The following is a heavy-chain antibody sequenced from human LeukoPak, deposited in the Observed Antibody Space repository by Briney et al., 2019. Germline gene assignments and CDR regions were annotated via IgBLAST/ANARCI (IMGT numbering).Heavy chain of an antibody. J-gene: IGHJ4*02. Sequence: GGSLRLSCAASGVTLSPYGMHWVRQAPGKGLEWVAVISYEGGTQHYADSVKGRFIISRDNSRNTLHLQMSSLRVEDTAVYYCVKDSSSGSYFDYWGQGTLVTVSS. D-gene: IGHD3-10*01. CDR3: VKDSSSGSYFDY. CDR2: ISYEGGTQ. V-gene: IGHV3-30*18. CDR1: GVTLSPYG.